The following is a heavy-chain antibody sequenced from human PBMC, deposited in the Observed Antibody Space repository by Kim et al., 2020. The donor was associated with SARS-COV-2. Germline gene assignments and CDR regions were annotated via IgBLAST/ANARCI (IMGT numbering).Heavy chain of an antibody. D-gene: IGHD3-10*01. CDR1: GGSISSGGYY. J-gene: IGHJ4*02. CDR3: ARGGGESYDY. Sequence: SETLSLTCTVSGGSISSGGYYWSWIRQHPGKGLEWIGYIYYSGGTYYNPSLKSRVTISVDTSKNQFSLKLSSVTAADTAVYYCARGGGESYDYWGQGTLVTVSS. V-gene: IGHV4-31*03. CDR2: IYYSGGT.